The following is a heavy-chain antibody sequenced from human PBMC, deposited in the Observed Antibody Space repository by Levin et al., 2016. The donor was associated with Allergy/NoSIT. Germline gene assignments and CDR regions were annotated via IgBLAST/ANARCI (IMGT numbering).Heavy chain of an antibody. D-gene: IGHD5-24*01. CDR2: IDPSDSYT. Sequence: VRQAPGKGLEWMGRIDPSDSYTNYSPSFQGHVTISADKSISTAYLQWSSLKASDTAMYYCARQDRAAEIWGQGTLVTVSS. CDR3: ARQDRAAEI. J-gene: IGHJ4*02. V-gene: IGHV5-10-1*01.